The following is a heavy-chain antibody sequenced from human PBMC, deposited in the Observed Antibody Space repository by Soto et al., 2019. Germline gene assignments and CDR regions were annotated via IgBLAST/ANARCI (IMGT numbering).Heavy chain of an antibody. Sequence: SETLSLTCAVYGGSFSDYYWSWIRQPPGKGLEWIGEINHSGSTNYNPSLKSRVTISVDTSKNQFSLKLSSVTAADTAVYYCARVYSSSSNWFDPWGQGTLVTAPQ. J-gene: IGHJ5*02. CDR3: ARVYSSSSNWFDP. CDR2: INHSGST. D-gene: IGHD6-13*01. CDR1: GGSFSDYY. V-gene: IGHV4-34*01.